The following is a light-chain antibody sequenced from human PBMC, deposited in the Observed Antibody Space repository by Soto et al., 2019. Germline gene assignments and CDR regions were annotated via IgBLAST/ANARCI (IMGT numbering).Light chain of an antibody. CDR2: EVS. V-gene: IGLV2-14*01. Sequence: QSALTQPASVSGSPGQSITISCTGTNSDIGSYDSVSWFQHHPGKAPKLLISEVSNRPSGVSNRFSASKSGKMASLTISGLQAEDEAAYYCSSFTSSSTVVFGGGTKVTVL. CDR1: NSDIGSYDS. CDR3: SSFTSSSTVV. J-gene: IGLJ2*01.